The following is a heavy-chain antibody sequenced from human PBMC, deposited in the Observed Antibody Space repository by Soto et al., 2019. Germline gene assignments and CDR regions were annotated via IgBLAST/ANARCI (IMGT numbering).Heavy chain of an antibody. CDR2: ISAYNGNT. V-gene: IGHV1-18*01. D-gene: IGHD4-17*01. Sequence: ASVKFSCKASGYTFISFGFSWVRQAPGQGLECMVWISAYNGNTNYXXELQGRVXXATDTSTSTAXMELRSLRSDDTAVYDCASVYGDYVAFDIXXQ. CDR3: ASVYGDYVAFDI. CDR1: GYTFISFG. J-gene: IGHJ3*02.